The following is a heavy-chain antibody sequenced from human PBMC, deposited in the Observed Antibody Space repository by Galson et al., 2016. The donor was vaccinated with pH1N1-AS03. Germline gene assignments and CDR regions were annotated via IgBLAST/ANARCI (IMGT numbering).Heavy chain of an antibody. V-gene: IGHV3-9*01. Sequence: DRSLRLSCAASGLKFEDFAIHWVRQVPGQGLEWVSGISWNSGSIAYADSVKGRFTISRDNAKNSLYLRMNSLRTEDTALYYCAKEAGRWLQIEAFDLWGQGTKVIVSS. CDR2: ISWNSGSI. CDR1: GLKFEDFA. J-gene: IGHJ3*01. D-gene: IGHD5-24*01. CDR3: AKEAGRWLQIEAFDL.